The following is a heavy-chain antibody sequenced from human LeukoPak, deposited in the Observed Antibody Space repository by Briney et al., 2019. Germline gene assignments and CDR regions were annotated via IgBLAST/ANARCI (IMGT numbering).Heavy chain of an antibody. Sequence: TGGSLRLSCAASGFTFDDYAMHWVRQAPGEGLMYVSQISGDETYTNYADSVKGRFTISRDNAKNTLYLQMNSLRAEDTAVYYCVREDNAFNIWGQGTLVTVSS. CDR1: GFTFDDYA. J-gene: IGHJ3*02. CDR2: ISGDETYT. V-gene: IGHV3-74*01. CDR3: VREDNAFNI.